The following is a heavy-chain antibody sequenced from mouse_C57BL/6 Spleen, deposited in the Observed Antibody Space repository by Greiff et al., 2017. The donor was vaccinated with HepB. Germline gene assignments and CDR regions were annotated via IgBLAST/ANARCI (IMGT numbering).Heavy chain of an antibody. CDR3: TTPDTTPLLL. J-gene: IGHJ3*01. V-gene: IGHV14-4*01. Sequence: EVQLQQSGAELVRPGASVKLSCTASGFNIKDDYMHWVKQRPEQGLEWIGWIDPENGDTEYASKFQGKATITADTSSNTAYLQLSSLTSEDTAVYYCTTPDTTPLLLWGQGTLVTVSA. D-gene: IGHD1-1*01. CDR1: GFNIKDDY. CDR2: IDPENGDT.